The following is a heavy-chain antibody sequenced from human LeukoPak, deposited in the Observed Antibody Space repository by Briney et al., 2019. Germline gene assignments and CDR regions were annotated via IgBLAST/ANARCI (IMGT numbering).Heavy chain of an antibody. CDR3: ARSRAGSYPRGGVDY. D-gene: IGHD1-26*01. V-gene: IGHV1-2*02. J-gene: IGHJ4*02. CDR1: GYTFTGYW. Sequence: ASVKLSCKAFGYTFTGYWMHWVRQAPGQGLEWMGWINPNSGGTNYAQKFQGRVTMTRDTSISTAYMELSRLRSDDTAVYYCARSRAGSYPRGGVDYWGQGTLVTVSS. CDR2: INPNSGGT.